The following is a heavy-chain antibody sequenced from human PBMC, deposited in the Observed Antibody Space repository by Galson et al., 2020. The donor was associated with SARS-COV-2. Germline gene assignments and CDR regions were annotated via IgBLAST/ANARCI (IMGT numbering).Heavy chain of an antibody. CDR3: TRGEVGNAFDI. CDR1: GFSISYYD. Sequence: PGESLRLTFAVTGFSISYYDMNWVRQAPDKSLVWFTPAGSIGDTYYLGSVKGRFIISRDNAKSSLYLQMNSLTAGDTAIYYCTRGEVGNAFDIWGQGTLVTVSS. J-gene: IGHJ3*02. D-gene: IGHD1-26*01. CDR2: AGSIGDT. V-gene: IGHV3-13*01.